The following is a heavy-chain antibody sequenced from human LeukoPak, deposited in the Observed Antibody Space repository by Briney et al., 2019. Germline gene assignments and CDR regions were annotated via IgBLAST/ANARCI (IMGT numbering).Heavy chain of an antibody. CDR3: ARLGPTPFDY. Sequence: GGSLRLSCAASGFTFSSYTMTWVRQAPGKGLEWVSHISPGGSTYYADSVKGRFTISRDNAKTSLYLQMNSLRAEDTAVYYCARLGPTPFDYWGQGTLVTVSS. D-gene: IGHD3-16*01. J-gene: IGHJ4*02. V-gene: IGHV3-48*01. CDR2: ISPGGST. CDR1: GFTFSSYT.